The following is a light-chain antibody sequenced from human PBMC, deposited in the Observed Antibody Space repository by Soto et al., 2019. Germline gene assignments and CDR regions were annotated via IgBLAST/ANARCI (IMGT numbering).Light chain of an antibody. V-gene: IGKV3D-15*01. CDR2: DAS. Sequence: EIVMTQSPATLSVSPGDRATLSCRASQSVDNDLAWYQQKPGQPPRLLIYDASTRATGIPSRFSGSQSGTEFTLTISILLSEDFAVYSCQQYNNWPLTFGGGTKVEIK. CDR3: QQYNNWPLT. J-gene: IGKJ4*01. CDR1: QSVDND.